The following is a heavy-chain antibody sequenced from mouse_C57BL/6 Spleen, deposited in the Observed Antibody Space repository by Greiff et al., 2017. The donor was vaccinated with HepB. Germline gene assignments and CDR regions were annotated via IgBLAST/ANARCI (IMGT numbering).Heavy chain of an antibody. CDR1: GFTFSSYA. CDR2: ISDGGSYT. Sequence: EVQLQESGGGLVKPGGSLKLSCAASGFTFSSYAMSWVRQTPEKRLEWVATISDGGSYTYYPDNVKGRFTISRDNAKNNLYLQMSHLKSEDTAMYYCARDRITTVVATRAMDYWGQGTSVTVSS. V-gene: IGHV5-4*01. CDR3: ARDRITTVVATRAMDY. J-gene: IGHJ4*01. D-gene: IGHD1-1*01.